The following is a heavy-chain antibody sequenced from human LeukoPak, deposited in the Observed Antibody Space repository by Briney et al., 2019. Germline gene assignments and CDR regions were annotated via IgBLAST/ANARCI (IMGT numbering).Heavy chain of an antibody. CDR1: EFTFSNYA. D-gene: IGHD4-11*01. CDR3: ARSGGLQKFDY. CDR2: ISYDGNTI. J-gene: IGHJ4*02. Sequence: GGSLRLSCTASEFTFSNYAVHWVRQAPGKGLQWVAVISYDGNTIHYADSVKGRFTISRDTSKNTLYLQMNSLRTEDTAVYYCARSGGLQKFDYWGQGTLVTVSS. V-gene: IGHV3-30-3*01.